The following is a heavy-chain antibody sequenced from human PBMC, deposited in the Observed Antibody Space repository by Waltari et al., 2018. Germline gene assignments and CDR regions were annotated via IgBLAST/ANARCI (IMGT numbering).Heavy chain of an antibody. J-gene: IGHJ4*02. CDR1: GGSISSYY. CDR2: FDYSGLT. V-gene: IGHV4-59*01. CDR3: ARGECSGGSCYYFDY. D-gene: IGHD2-15*01. Sequence: QVQLQESGPGLVKPSETLSLTCTVSGGSISSYYWSWIRQPPGQGREWIGDFDYSGLTNYNPARKSRVTISVDTSKNQLSLKLSSVTAAGAAVYYWARGECSGGSCYYFDYGGQGTLVTVAS.